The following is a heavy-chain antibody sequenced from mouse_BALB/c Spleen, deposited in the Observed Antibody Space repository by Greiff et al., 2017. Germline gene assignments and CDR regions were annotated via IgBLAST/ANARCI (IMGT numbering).Heavy chain of an antibody. CDR1: GFDFSRYW. CDR3: ARGGRHGYSAMDY. Sequence: EVKLMESGGGLVQPGGSLKLSCAASGFDFSRYWMSWVRQAPGKGLEWIGEINPDSSTINYTPSLKDKFIISRDNAKNTLYLQMSKVRSEDTALYYCARGGRHGYSAMDYWGQGTSVTVSS. J-gene: IGHJ4*01. CDR2: INPDSSTI. D-gene: IGHD1-2*01. V-gene: IGHV4-1*02.